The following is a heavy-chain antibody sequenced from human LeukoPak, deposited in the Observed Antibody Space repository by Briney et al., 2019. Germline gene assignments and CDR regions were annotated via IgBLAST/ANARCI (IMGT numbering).Heavy chain of an antibody. Sequence: SETLSPTCTVSGASISSYYWSWIRQPPGKGLEWIGYIYYSGNTNYNPSLKSRVTISVDTSKNQFSLKLSSVTAADTAVYYCARDRGPDCSGGSCWDYWGQGTLVTVSS. CDR1: GASISSYY. V-gene: IGHV4-59*01. D-gene: IGHD2-15*01. J-gene: IGHJ4*02. CDR3: ARDRGPDCSGGSCWDY. CDR2: IYYSGNT.